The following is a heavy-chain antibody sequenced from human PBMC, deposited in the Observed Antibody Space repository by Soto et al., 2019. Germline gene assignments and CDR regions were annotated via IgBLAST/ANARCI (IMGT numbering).Heavy chain of an antibody. Sequence: QVQLQESGPGLVKPSGTLSLTCAVSGGSISSSNWWSWVRQPPGKGLEWIGEIYHSGSTNYNPSLKGRVTISVDKSKNLFSLKLSSVTAADTAVYYCARVVGGYYYGMDVWGQGTTVTVSS. V-gene: IGHV4-4*02. CDR3: ARVVGGYYYGMDV. D-gene: IGHD2-2*01. CDR1: GGSISSSNW. J-gene: IGHJ6*02. CDR2: IYHSGST.